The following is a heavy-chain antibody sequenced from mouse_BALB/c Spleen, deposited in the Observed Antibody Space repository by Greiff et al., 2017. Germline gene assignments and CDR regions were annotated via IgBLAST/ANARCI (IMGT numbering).Heavy chain of an antibody. D-gene: IGHD2-1*01. CDR1: GFTFSSYG. V-gene: IGHV5-6*01. CDR2: ISSGGSYT. CDR3: ASLYGNYY. Sequence: EVQLVESGGDLVKPGGSLKLSCAASGFTFSSYGMSWVRQTPDKRLEWVATISSGGSYTYYPDSVKGRFTISRDNAKNTLYLQMSSLKSEDTAMYYCASLYGNYYWGQGTTLTVSS. J-gene: IGHJ2*01.